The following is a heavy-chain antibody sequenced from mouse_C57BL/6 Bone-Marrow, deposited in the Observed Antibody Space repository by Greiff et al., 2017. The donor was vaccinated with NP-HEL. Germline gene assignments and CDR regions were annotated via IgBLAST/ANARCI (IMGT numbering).Heavy chain of an antibody. D-gene: IGHD2-1*01. CDR1: GFTFSSYA. CDR3: ARDPSTDFYYDAMDY. V-gene: IGHV5-4*01. J-gene: IGHJ4*01. CDR2: ISDGGSYT. Sequence: DVKLVESGGGLVKPGGSLKLSCAASGFTFSSYAMSWVRQTPEKRLEWVATISDGGSYTYYPDNVKGRFTISRDNAKNNLYLQMSHLKSEDTAMYYCARDPSTDFYYDAMDYWGQGTSVTVSS.